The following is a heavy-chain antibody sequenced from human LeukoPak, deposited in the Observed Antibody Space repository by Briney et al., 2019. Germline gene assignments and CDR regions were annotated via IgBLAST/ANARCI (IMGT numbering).Heavy chain of an antibody. CDR1: GFTFSDSY. CDR3: TEEEGDWGEGYFDY. V-gene: IGHV3-11*01. Sequence: AGGSLRLSCSASGFTFSDSYMSWIRQVPGKGLEWISYISSSGGTIYYADSVKGRFTISRDNAKNSLYLQINSLRAEGPAVSSRTEEEGDWGEGYFDYWGQGTLVTVSS. CDR2: ISSSGGTI. D-gene: IGHD7-27*01. J-gene: IGHJ4*02.